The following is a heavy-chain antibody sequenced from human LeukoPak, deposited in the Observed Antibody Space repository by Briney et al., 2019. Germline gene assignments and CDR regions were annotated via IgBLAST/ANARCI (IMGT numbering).Heavy chain of an antibody. CDR1: GFTFSNYA. D-gene: IGHD1-26*01. CDR3: AKATSYYYFNY. Sequence: GGSLRLSCAASGFTFSNYAMNWVRQAPGKGLEWVSGISDSGGNTNHADSVKGRFTISRDNSKNTLYLQMNSLRAEDMAVYYCAKATSYYYFNYWGQGTLVTVSS. J-gene: IGHJ4*02. V-gene: IGHV3-23*01. CDR2: ISDSGGNT.